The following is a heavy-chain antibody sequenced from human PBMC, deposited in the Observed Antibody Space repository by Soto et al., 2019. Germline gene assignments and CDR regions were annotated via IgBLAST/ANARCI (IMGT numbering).Heavy chain of an antibody. D-gene: IGHD6-6*01. CDR1: GGSISSGGYY. CDR2: IYYSGST. V-gene: IGHV4-31*03. J-gene: IGHJ6*02. Sequence: QVQLQESGPGLVKASQTLSLTCTVSGGSISSGGYYWSWIRQHPGKGLEWIGYIYYSGSTYYNPSLKSRVTISVDTSKNQFSLKLRSVTAADTAVYYCARDSQYSSSPGSGSYYYYGMDVWGQGTTVTVSS. CDR3: ARDSQYSSSPGSGSYYYYGMDV.